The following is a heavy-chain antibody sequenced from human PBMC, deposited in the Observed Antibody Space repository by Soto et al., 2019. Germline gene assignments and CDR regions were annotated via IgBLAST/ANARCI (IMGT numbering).Heavy chain of an antibody. CDR3: AKAGDWNYVYDF. Sequence: GSLRLSCAASGFTFTHYRIHWVRQAPGKGLVWVSRVNSDGSSTNYADAVKGRFTNSRGYSKNMAYLQMNNLTVEDTGVYYRAKAGDWNYVYDFWGQGTLVTVSS. V-gene: IGHV3-74*01. D-gene: IGHD1-7*01. CDR1: GFTFTHYR. CDR2: VNSDGSST. J-gene: IGHJ4*02.